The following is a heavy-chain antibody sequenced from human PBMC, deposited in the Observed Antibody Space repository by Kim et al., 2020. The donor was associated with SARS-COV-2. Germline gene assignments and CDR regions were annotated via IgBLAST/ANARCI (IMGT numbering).Heavy chain of an antibody. V-gene: IGHV4-39*01. Sequence: SETLSLTCTVSGDSISSTSYYWGWIRQRPGKGLEWIGNSYYTGSTYSNPSLKSRVTLSVDSSKTQFSLKMSSVTAADTAVYFCARLGPRGAYPSFDFCG. D-gene: IGHD3-16*01. J-gene: IGHJ4*01. CDR2: SYYTGST. CDR1: GDSISSTSYY. CDR3: ARLGPRGAYPSFDF.